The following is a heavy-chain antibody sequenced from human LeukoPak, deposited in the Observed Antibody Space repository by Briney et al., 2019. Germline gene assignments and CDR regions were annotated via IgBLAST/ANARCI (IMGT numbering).Heavy chain of an antibody. V-gene: IGHV1-3*01. Sequence: ASVKASCKASGYTFTNYAMHWVRQAPGQRLEWMGWINAGNGNTKYSQKFQGRVTITRDTSASTAYMELSSLRSEDTAVYYCARGVGYCSGTSCYAEASLFDYWGQGILVTVSS. CDR1: GYTFTNYA. J-gene: IGHJ4*02. CDR2: INAGNGNT. D-gene: IGHD2-2*01. CDR3: ARGVGYCSGTSCYAEASLFDY.